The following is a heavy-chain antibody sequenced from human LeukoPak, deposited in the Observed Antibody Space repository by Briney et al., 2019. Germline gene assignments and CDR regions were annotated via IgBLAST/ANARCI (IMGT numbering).Heavy chain of an antibody. J-gene: IGHJ5*02. CDR1: GGSISSYY. Sequence: PSETLSLTCTVSGGSISSYYRSWIRQPPGKGLEWIGYIYTSGSTNYNPSLKSRVTISVDTSKNQFSLKLSSVTAADTAVYYCARRQAHRYCSGGSCYGWFDPWGQGTLVTVSS. CDR2: IYTSGST. CDR3: ARRQAHRYCSGGSCYGWFDP. D-gene: IGHD2-15*01. V-gene: IGHV4-4*09.